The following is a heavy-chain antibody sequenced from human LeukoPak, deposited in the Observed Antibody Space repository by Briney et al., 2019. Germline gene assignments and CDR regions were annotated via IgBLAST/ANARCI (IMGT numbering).Heavy chain of an antibody. Sequence: PGGSLRLSCEASGFAFSSYSMKWVRQARGRGAEGVSLINTTSTSIYYAKSVKGRFTVSRENAKNSLYLQMNSLRAEDTAVYYCARGVGATHFDCWGQGTLVTVST. J-gene: IGHJ4*02. CDR3: ARGVGATHFDC. CDR2: INTTSTSI. CDR1: GFAFSSYS. D-gene: IGHD1-26*01. V-gene: IGHV3-21*06.